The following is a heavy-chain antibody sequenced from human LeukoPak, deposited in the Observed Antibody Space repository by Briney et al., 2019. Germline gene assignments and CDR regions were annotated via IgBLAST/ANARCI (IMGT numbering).Heavy chain of an antibody. D-gene: IGHD2-15*01. CDR1: GFTFSSYW. CDR2: IKQDGSGK. CDR3: ARGGQRWDYYYMDV. Sequence: PGGSLRLSCAASGFTFSSYWMSWVRQAPGKGLEWVANIKQDGSGKYYVDSVKGRFTISRDNAKNSLYLQMNSLRAEDTAVYYCARGGQRWDYYYMDVWGKGTTVTVSS. V-gene: IGHV3-7*01. J-gene: IGHJ6*03.